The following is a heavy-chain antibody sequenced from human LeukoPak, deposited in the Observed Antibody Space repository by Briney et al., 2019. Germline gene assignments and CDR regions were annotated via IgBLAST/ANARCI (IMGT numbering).Heavy chain of an antibody. CDR2: IYSDNT. CDR3: AKPGSSRGIAGRRPTKYYFDY. Sequence: GGSLRLSCTVSGFTVSSNSMSWVRQAPGKGLEWVSFIYSDNTHYSDSVKGRFTISRDNSKNTLYLQMNSLRAEDTAVYYCAKPGSSRGIAGRRPTKYYFDYWGQGTLVTVSS. CDR1: GFTVSSNS. J-gene: IGHJ4*02. D-gene: IGHD6-6*01. V-gene: IGHV3-53*01.